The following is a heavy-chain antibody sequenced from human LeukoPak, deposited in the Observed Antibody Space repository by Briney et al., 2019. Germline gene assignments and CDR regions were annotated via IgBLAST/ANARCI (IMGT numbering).Heavy chain of an antibody. D-gene: IGHD6-19*01. J-gene: IGHJ5*02. Sequence: GGSLRLSCAASGFTFNSYAMHWVRQAPGKGLEWVAFISHKGSIEYSADSVKGRFTISRDNYKNTLYLQMNSLRAEDTAVYYCARDSNSSGRGWFDPWGQGALVTVSS. CDR2: ISHKGSIE. CDR1: GFTFNSYA. V-gene: IGHV3-30-3*01. CDR3: ARDSNSSGRGWFDP.